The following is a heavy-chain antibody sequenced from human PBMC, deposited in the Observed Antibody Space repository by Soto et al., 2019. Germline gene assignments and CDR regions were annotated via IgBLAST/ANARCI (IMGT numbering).Heavy chain of an antibody. CDR2: ISAYNGNT. Sequence: GASVKVSCKASGYTFTSYGISWVRQAPGQGLEWMGWISAYNGNTNYAQKLQGRVTMTTDTSTSAAYMELRSLRSDDTAVYYCARELGYFDWLRRYYYYGMDVWGQGTTVTVSS. V-gene: IGHV1-18*04. D-gene: IGHD3-9*01. J-gene: IGHJ6*02. CDR1: GYTFTSYG. CDR3: ARELGYFDWLRRYYYYGMDV.